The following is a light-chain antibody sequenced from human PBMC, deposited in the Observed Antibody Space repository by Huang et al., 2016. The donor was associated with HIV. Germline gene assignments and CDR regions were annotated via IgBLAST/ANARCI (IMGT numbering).Light chain of an antibody. CDR1: ASVSGY. CDR2: DAS. J-gene: IGKJ4*01. V-gene: IGKV3-11*01. Sequence: EIVLTQSPATLSLSPGERATLSCRASASVSGYLAWYQQRPGQPPRRLIYDASIRATGIPARVSCSGSGTDFTLSISNLEPEDCAIYYCQQRNSWPPLTFGGGTRVEIK. CDR3: QQRNSWPPLT.